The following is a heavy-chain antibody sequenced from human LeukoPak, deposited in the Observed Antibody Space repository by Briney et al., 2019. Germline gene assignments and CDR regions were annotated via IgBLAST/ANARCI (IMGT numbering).Heavy chain of an antibody. D-gene: IGHD2-15*01. Sequence: GGSLRLSCATSGFIFGIHYMSWVRQAPGRRPEWISYISGNGGDIAYADSVKGRFTISRDNAKNSLYLQMNNLRVEDTAVYYCARGRDTVVVLGATAYDFWGQGTLVTVSS. V-gene: IGHV3-11*04. CDR1: GFIFGIHY. CDR2: ISGNGGDI. CDR3: ARGRDTVVVLGATAYDF. J-gene: IGHJ4*02.